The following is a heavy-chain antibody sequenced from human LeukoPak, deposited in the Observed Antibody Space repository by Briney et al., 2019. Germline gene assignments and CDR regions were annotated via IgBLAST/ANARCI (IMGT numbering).Heavy chain of an antibody. D-gene: IGHD3-9*01. V-gene: IGHV3-53*04. CDR1: GFTVSSNY. CDR2: IYSGGST. CDR3: AREGRYFDWPRAGGMDV. Sequence: GGSLRLSCAASGFTVSSNYMSWVRQAPGKGLEWVSVIYSGGSTYYADSVKGRFTISRHNSKNTLYLQMNSLRAEDTDVYCCAREGRYFDWPRAGGMDVWGQGTTVTVSS. J-gene: IGHJ6*02.